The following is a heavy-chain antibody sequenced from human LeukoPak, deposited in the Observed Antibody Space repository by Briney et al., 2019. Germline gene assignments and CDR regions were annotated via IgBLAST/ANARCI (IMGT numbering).Heavy chain of an antibody. J-gene: IGHJ4*02. CDR1: GGSISSSNW. CDR3: AKGEDYGSGTVHFAS. D-gene: IGHD3-10*01. CDR2: IYHGGST. V-gene: IGHV4-4*02. Sequence: SETLSLTCAVSGGSISSSNWWSWVRQPPGKGLEWIGEIYHGGSTNYNPSLKSRVAMSVDRSRNQFSLKPSSVTAADTAVYYCAKGEDYGSGTVHFASWGQGTLVTVSS.